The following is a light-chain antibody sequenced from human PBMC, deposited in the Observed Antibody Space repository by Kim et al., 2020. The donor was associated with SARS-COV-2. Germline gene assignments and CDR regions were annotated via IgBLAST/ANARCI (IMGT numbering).Light chain of an antibody. CDR1: SLRFNF. CDR3: RSRDNSGSNS. Sequence: SSELTQDPSVSVALGQTVKITCQGDSLRFNFGSWYQQRPGQAPILILYGENVRPSGIPHRFSGATSGRTTSLTITGAQAEDEAVYYCRSRDNSGSNSFGSGTQLTVL. CDR2: GEN. V-gene: IGLV3-19*01. J-gene: IGLJ7*01.